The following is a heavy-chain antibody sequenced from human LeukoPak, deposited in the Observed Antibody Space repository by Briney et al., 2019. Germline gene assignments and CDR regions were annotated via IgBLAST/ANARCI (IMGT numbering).Heavy chain of an antibody. J-gene: IGHJ4*02. CDR1: GYTFTIYY. CDR2: INPNSGAT. D-gene: IGHD2-2*02. Sequence: GASVKVSCKASGYTFTIYYMHWVRQAPGQGLEWMGWINPNSGATSYAQRFQGRLTMTRDTSISTAYMELSGLTSDDTAVYSCARNPPYCTSTSCYNDYWGQGTLVTVSS. V-gene: IGHV1-2*02. CDR3: ARNPPYCTSTSCYNDY.